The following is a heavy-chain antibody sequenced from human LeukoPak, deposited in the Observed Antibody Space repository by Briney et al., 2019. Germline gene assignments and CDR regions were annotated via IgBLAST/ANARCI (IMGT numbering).Heavy chain of an antibody. V-gene: IGHV3-49*04. J-gene: IGHJ4*02. CDR3: TREGEYATGDYHY. Sequence: GGSLRLSCAASGFTFSSYEMNWVRQAPGKGLEWVGFIRSKAYGGTTEYAASVKGRFTISRDDSKSIAYLQMNSLKTEDTAVYYCTREGEYATGDYHYWGQGTLVTVSS. D-gene: IGHD3-16*01. CDR2: IRSKAYGGTT. CDR1: GFTFSSYE.